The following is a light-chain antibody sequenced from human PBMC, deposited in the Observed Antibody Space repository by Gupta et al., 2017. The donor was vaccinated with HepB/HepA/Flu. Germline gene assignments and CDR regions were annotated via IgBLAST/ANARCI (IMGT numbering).Light chain of an antibody. Sequence: DIVMTQSPLSLPVSPGEPASISCRSSQSLLHSNGFIYVDWYLQKPGQSPQLLIYLRSNRASGVPDRFTGSGSGTDFTLRISRVEAEDVGVYYCRQALQTPLTFGGGTKVEIK. CDR3: RQALQTPLT. CDR2: LRS. CDR1: QSLLHSNGFIY. J-gene: IGKJ4*01. V-gene: IGKV2-28*01.